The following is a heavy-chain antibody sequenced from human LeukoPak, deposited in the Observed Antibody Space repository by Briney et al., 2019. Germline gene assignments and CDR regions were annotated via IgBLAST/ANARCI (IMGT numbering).Heavy chain of an antibody. Sequence: SETLSLTCTVSGGSISSGDYYWSWIRQPPGKGLQWIGYIYYSGSTYDNPSPKSRVTISGDTSKHQFSLKLTSVTAADTAVYYCSRRPITMNAFDIWGQGTMVTVSS. J-gene: IGHJ3*02. V-gene: IGHV4-30-4*01. CDR2: IYYSGST. D-gene: IGHD3-22*01. CDR1: GGSISSGDYY. CDR3: SRRPITMNAFDI.